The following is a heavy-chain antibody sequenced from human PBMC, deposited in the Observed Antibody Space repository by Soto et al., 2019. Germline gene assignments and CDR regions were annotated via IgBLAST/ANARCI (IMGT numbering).Heavy chain of an antibody. D-gene: IGHD6-13*01. CDR2: ISGSGGST. V-gene: IGHV3-23*01. Sequence: EVQLLESGGGLVQPGGSLRLSCAASGFTFSSYAMSWVRQAPGKGLEWVSAISGSGGSTYYADSVKGRFTISRDNSKNTLYLQMNSLTAEDTAVYYCAKGNVGSSWYHYFDYWGQGTLVTVSS. CDR3: AKGNVGSSWYHYFDY. J-gene: IGHJ4*02. CDR1: GFTFSSYA.